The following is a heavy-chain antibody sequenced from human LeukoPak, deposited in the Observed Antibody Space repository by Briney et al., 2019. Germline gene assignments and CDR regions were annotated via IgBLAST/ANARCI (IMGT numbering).Heavy chain of an antibody. CDR3: ARGTYYYDSSGYSTLGPFDY. V-gene: IGHV3-21*01. CDR1: GFTFSSYS. J-gene: IGHJ4*02. CDR2: ISSSSSYI. Sequence: GGSLTLSCAASGFTFSSYSMNWVRQAPGKGLEWVSSISSSSSYIYYADSVKGRFTISRDNATNSLYLQMNSLNDTAAAVCYCARGTYYYDSSGYSTLGPFDYWGQGTLVTVSS. D-gene: IGHD3-22*01.